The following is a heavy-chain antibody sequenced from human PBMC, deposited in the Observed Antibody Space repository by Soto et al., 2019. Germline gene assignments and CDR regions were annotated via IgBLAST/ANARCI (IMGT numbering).Heavy chain of an antibody. CDR3: ARQRRPDWFDP. Sequence: GASVKVSCKASGVTFSSYAISWVRQAPGQGLEWMGGIIPIFGTANYAQKFQGRVTITADKSTSTAYMELSSLRSEDTVVYYCARQRRPDWFDPWGQGTLVTVSS. J-gene: IGHJ5*02. CDR2: IIPIFGTA. V-gene: IGHV1-69*06. CDR1: GVTFSSYA.